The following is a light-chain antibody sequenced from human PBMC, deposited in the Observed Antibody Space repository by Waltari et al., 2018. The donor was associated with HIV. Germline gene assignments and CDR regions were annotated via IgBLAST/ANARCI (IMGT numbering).Light chain of an antibody. CDR3: QQYDNLLT. Sequence: SSLSASVGDRVTITCQASQDISIYLNWYQQKPGKAPKLLIYDASSLETGVPSRFSGSGSGTDFTFTISSLQPEDIATYYCQQYDNLLTFGGGTKVEIK. V-gene: IGKV1-33*01. CDR1: QDISIY. CDR2: DAS. J-gene: IGKJ4*01.